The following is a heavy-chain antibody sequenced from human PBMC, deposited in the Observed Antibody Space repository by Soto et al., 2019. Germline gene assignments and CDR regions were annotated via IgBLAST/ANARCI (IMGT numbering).Heavy chain of an antibody. CDR1: GGSISSYY. CDR3: ARGRRWLQMFDY. CDR2: IYYSGST. D-gene: IGHD5-12*01. V-gene: IGHV4-59*01. J-gene: IGHJ4*02. Sequence: SETLSLTCTVSGGSISSYYWSWIRQPPGKGLEWIGYIYYSGSTNYNPSLKSRVTISVDTSKNQFSLKLSSVTAADTAVYYCARGRRWLQMFDYWGQGTLVTVYS.